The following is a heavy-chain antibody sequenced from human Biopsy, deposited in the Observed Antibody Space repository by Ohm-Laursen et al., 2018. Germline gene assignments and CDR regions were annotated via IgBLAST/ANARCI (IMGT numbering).Heavy chain of an antibody. CDR3: ARGSGYCKLDV. CDR2: INQSGST. Sequence: TLSLTCAVNGESSSGYFWNWIRQPPGKGLEWIGEINQSGSTKYNPSLKSRATLSADSSNYQFSLRVTSVTAADTAIYYCARGSGYCKLDVWGQGTTGTGSS. J-gene: IGHJ6*02. D-gene: IGHD5-12*01. CDR1: GESSSGYF. V-gene: IGHV4-34*01.